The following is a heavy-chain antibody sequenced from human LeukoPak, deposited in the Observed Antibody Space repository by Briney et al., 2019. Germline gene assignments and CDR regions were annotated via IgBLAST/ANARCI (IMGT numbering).Heavy chain of an antibody. CDR3: ADSPGD. D-gene: IGHD2-15*01. CDR2: ISYSGST. CDR1: GGSISSSSYY. J-gene: IGHJ4*02. Sequence: PSETLSLTCTVSGGSISSSSYYWGWIRQPPGKGLEWIGTISYSGSTYYNASLKSRVTISVDTSENQFSLELSSVTAADAAVYYCADSPGDWGQGTLVTVSS. V-gene: IGHV4-39*01.